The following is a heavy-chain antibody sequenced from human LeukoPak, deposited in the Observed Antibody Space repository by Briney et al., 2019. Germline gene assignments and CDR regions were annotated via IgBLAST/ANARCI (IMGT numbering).Heavy chain of an antibody. J-gene: IGHJ4*02. D-gene: IGHD6-13*01. CDR2: IIPIFGTA. Sequence: GASVKVSCKASGGTFSSYAISWVRQAPGQGLEWMGGIIPIFGTANYAQKFQGRVTITTDGSTSTAYMELSSLRSEDTAVYYCASGEYSSNFFVYWGQGTLVTVSS. CDR3: ASGEYSSNFFVY. V-gene: IGHV1-69*05. CDR1: GGTFSSYA.